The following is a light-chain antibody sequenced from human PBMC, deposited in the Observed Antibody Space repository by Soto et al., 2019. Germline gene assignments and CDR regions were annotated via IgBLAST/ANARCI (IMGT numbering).Light chain of an antibody. Sequence: EIVLTQSPGTLSLSPGERATLSCMASQSVSSSYLAWYQQKPGQAPSLLIYDASNRATGIPARFSGSGSGTEFTLTISSLQPDDFATYYCQQYNSYSRTFGQGTKVDIK. CDR2: DAS. CDR1: QSVSSSY. V-gene: IGKV3-20*01. J-gene: IGKJ1*01. CDR3: QQYNSYSRT.